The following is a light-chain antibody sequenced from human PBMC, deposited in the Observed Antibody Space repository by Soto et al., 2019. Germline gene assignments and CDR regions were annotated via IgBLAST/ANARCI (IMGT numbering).Light chain of an antibody. J-gene: IGLJ1*01. CDR2: DVS. CDR1: SRYVCGYNY. V-gene: IGLV2-14*01. CDR3: SSYTSSSLYV. Sequence: QSALTQPASVSGSPGQSITISCTGTSRYVCGYNYVSWYQQHPGKAPKLMLYDVSNRPTGVSNRFSGSKSGNTASLTISGLQAEDEADYHCSSYTSSSLYVFGTGTKVTVL.